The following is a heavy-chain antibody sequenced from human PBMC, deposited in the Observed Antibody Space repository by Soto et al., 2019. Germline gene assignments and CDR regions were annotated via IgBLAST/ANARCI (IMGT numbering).Heavy chain of an antibody. CDR1: GFAVRHNY. Sequence: PGGSLRLSCTASGFAVRHNYMTWVRQAPGKGLEWVSLIYSGGDTAYADSVKGRFTISRHTSQNTLYLQMNSLRAEDTAVYYCARKTDSIPSGGDVWGKGTGVTVSS. J-gene: IGHJ6*04. V-gene: IGHV3-53*04. CDR3: ARKTDSIPSGGDV. CDR2: IYSGGDT. D-gene: IGHD3-10*01.